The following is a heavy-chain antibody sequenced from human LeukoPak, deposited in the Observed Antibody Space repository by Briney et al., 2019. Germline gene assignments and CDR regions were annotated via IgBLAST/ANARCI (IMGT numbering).Heavy chain of an antibody. D-gene: IGHD2-21*02. J-gene: IGHJ5*02. CDR1: GFTFSSYS. Sequence: GGSLRLSCAASGFTFSSYSMNWVRQAPGKGLEWVSYISSSSSTIYCADSVKGRFTISRDNAKNSLYLQMNGLRAEDTAVYYCARGSVTAIGSLYNWFGPWGQGTLVTVSS. CDR3: ARGSVTAIGSLYNWFGP. CDR2: ISSSSSTI. V-gene: IGHV3-48*04.